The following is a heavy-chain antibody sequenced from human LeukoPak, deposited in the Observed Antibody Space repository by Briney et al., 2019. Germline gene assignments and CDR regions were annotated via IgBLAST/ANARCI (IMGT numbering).Heavy chain of an antibody. V-gene: IGHV4-30-4*07. D-gene: IGHD3-22*01. Sequence: SETLSLTCAVSGGSISSGGYSWSWIRQPPGKGLEWIGYIYYSGSTYYNPSLKSRVTISVDTSKNQFSLKLSSVTAADTAVYYCARDMTYYDSSGWDAFDIWGQGTMVTVSS. CDR2: IYYSGST. CDR3: ARDMTYYDSSGWDAFDI. CDR1: GGSISSGGYS. J-gene: IGHJ3*02.